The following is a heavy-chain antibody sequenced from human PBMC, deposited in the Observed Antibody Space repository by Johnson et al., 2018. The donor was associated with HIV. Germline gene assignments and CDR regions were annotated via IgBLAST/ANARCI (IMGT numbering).Heavy chain of an antibody. Sequence: VQLVESGGGVVQPGRSLRLSCAASGFNFSSNGMFWVRQATGKGLEWVLVIYSGGSTYYADSVKGRFTISRDNSKNTLYLQMNSLRAEDTAFYYCAKDMLPWFGEFPWAFDVFDIWGQGTMVTVSS. CDR2: IYSGGST. D-gene: IGHD3-10*01. CDR3: AKDMLPWFGEFPWAFDVFDI. J-gene: IGHJ3*02. CDR1: GFNFSSNG. V-gene: IGHV3-66*02.